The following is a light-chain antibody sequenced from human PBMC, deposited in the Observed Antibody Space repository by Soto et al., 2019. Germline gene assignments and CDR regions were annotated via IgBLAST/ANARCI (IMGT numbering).Light chain of an antibody. J-gene: IGLJ1*01. V-gene: IGLV2-14*01. CDR2: DVS. Sequence: QSALTQPASVSGSPGQSITISCTGTSSDVGGYNYVSWYQQHPGKAPKLMIYDVSNRPSGVSNRSSGSKSGNTASLTISGLQAEDEADYYCSSYTSSSTLGVFGTGTEVTVL. CDR3: SSYTSSSTLGV. CDR1: SSDVGGYNY.